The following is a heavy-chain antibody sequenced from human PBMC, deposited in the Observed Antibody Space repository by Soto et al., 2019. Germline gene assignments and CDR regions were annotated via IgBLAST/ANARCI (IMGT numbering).Heavy chain of an antibody. CDR2: IMQDGSDK. CDR3: ASKRLYFCGLDV. J-gene: IGHJ6*02. Sequence: PGGSLRLSCTASGFSLSTSWMTWVRQAPGKGLEWVANIMQDGSDKYYVDSVKGRFTISRDNANNSLYLQMTSLRADDTAVYYCASKRLYFCGLDVWGQGTTVTVSS. V-gene: IGHV3-7*01. CDR1: GFSLSTSW.